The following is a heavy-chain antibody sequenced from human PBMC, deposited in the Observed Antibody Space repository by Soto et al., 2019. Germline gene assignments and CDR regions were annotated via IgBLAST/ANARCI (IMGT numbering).Heavy chain of an antibody. CDR1: GGTFSSYT. D-gene: IGHD6-6*01. Sequence: QVQLVQSGAEVKKPGSSVKVSCKASGGTFSSYTISWVRQAPGQGLEWMGRIIPILGIANYAQKFQGRVTITADKSTSTAYVELSSLRSEDTAVYYCAREFSSAPPFDYWGQGTLVTVSS. CDR3: AREFSSAPPFDY. J-gene: IGHJ4*02. V-gene: IGHV1-69*08. CDR2: IIPILGIA.